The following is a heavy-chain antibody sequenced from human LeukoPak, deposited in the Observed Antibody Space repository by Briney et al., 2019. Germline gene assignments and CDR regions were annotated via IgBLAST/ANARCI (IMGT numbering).Heavy chain of an antibody. D-gene: IGHD2-2*01. V-gene: IGHV3-66*01. J-gene: IGHJ4*02. CDR3: ARDRHCSSSSCYGL. CDR2: IYSGGST. CDR1: GFTVSNNY. Sequence: PGGSLRLSCAASGFTVSNNYMRWVRQAPGKGLEWVSLIYSGGSTYYADSVKGRFTISRDNSKNTLYLQMNSLRAEDTAVYYCARDRHCSSSSCYGLWGQGTRVTVSS.